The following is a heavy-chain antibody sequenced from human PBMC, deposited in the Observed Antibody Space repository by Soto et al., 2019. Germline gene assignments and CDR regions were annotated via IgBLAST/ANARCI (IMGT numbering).Heavy chain of an antibody. V-gene: IGHV4-39*02. CDR1: GDSISSGTYY. Sequence: PSETLSLTCTVSGDSISSGTYYWGWIRQPPGKGLEWIGSLYYSGGTHYNPSLKSRVTISVDTSKNHLSLQLSSVTAADTAVYYCARKDSIYRNLLAYWGRGTRVTVPS. D-gene: IGHD3-3*02. J-gene: IGHJ4*02. CDR3: ARKDSIYRNLLAY. CDR2: LYYSGGT.